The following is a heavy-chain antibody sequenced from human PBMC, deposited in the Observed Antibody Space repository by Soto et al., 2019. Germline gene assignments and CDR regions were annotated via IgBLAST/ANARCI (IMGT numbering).Heavy chain of an antibody. Sequence: ASVKVSCKASGYTFTSYYMHWVRQAPGQGLEWMGIINPSGGSTSYAQKFQGRVTMTRDTSTSTVYMELSSLRSEDTAVYYCARDERAGGYSYGYVGVYGMDVWGQGTTVTVSS. D-gene: IGHD5-18*01. CDR2: INPSGGST. V-gene: IGHV1-46*01. CDR1: GYTFTSYY. J-gene: IGHJ6*02. CDR3: ARDERAGGYSYGYVGVYGMDV.